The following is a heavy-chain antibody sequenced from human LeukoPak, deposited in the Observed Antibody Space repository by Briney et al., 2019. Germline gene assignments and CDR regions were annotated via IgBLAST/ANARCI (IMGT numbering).Heavy chain of an antibody. V-gene: IGHV3-21*01. CDR1: GFTFSSYS. J-gene: IGHJ4*02. CDR2: ISSSSSYI. Sequence: PGRSLRLSRAASGFTFSSYSMNWVRQAPGKGLEWVSSISSSSSYIYYADSVKGRFTISRDNAKNSLYLQMNSLRAEDTAVYYCARGVWNYYDSSGYYQDYWGQGTLVTVSS. D-gene: IGHD3-22*01. CDR3: ARGVWNYYDSSGYYQDY.